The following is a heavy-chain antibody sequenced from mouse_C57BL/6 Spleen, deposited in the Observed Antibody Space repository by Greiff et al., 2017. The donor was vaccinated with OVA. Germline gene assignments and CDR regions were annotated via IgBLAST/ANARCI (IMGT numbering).Heavy chain of an antibody. Sequence: QVQLQQSGAELMKPGDSVKLSCKATGFTFTGYWIEWVKQRPGHGLEWIGEILPGSGRTNYTEKFKGKATFTADTSSNTAYMQLSSLTTEDSAIYYCARDYYGSNCFYDWGQGTTLTVSS. D-gene: IGHD1-1*01. V-gene: IGHV1-9*01. J-gene: IGHJ2*01. CDR2: ILPGSGRT. CDR1: GFTFTGYW. CDR3: ARDYYGSNCFYD.